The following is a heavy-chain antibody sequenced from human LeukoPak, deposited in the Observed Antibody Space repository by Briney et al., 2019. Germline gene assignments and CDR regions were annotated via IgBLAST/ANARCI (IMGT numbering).Heavy chain of an antibody. CDR1: GGTFSSYA. CDR3: ARERYSYYMGV. V-gene: IGHV1-69*01. D-gene: IGHD5-18*01. CDR2: IIPIFGTA. J-gene: IGHJ6*03. Sequence: ASVKVSCKASGGTFSSYAISWLRQAPGQGLEWMGGIIPIFGTANYAQKFQGRVTITADESTSTAYVELSSLRSEDTAVYYCARERYSYYMGVWGKGTTVTVSS.